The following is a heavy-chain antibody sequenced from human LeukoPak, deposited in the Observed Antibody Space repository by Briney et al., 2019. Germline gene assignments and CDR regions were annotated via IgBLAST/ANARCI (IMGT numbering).Heavy chain of an antibody. CDR3: AKDLLSIAAAGTSAFDI. J-gene: IGHJ3*02. CDR2: ISYDGSNK. D-gene: IGHD6-13*01. Sequence: GGSLRLSCAASGFTFSSYGMHWVRQAPGKGLEWVAVISYDGSNKYYADSVKGRFTISRDNSKNTLYLQMNSLRAEDTAVYYCAKDLLSIAAAGTSAFDIWGQGTMVTVSS. CDR1: GFTFSSYG. V-gene: IGHV3-30*18.